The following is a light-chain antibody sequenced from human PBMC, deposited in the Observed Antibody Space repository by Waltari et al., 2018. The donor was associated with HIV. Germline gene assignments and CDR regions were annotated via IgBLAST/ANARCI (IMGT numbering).Light chain of an antibody. CDR3: CSYGGDDTLV. CDR1: STNVGSYSL. J-gene: IGLJ3*02. Sequence: QSALTQPASVSGSLGQSITIYYTGASTNVGSYSLVSWYQNRPGQAPTLIIYDDSKRPVGMSSRFAGSKSGNTASLTISGLQSEDEAAYYCCSYGGDDTLVFGGGPKVTAL. V-gene: IGLV2-23*01. CDR2: DDS.